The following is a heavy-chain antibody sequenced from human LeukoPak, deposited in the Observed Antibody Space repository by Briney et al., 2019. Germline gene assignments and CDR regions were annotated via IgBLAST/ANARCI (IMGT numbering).Heavy chain of an antibody. CDR1: GFTFSSYW. V-gene: IGHV3-7*01. Sequence: GGSLRLSCAASGFTFSSYWMSWVRQAPGKGLEWVANIKQDGSEKYYVDSVKGRFTISRDNAKNSLYLQMNSLRAEDTAVYYCARDRYGYCSGGSCPFAGYWGQGTLVTVSS. J-gene: IGHJ4*02. CDR3: ARDRYGYCSGGSCPFAGY. CDR2: IKQDGSEK. D-gene: IGHD2-15*01.